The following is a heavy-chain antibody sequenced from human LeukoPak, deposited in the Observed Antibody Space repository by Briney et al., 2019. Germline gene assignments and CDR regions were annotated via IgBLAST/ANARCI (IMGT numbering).Heavy chain of an antibody. CDR1: GGTFSSYA. Sequence: SVKVSCKASGGTFSSYAISWVRQAPGQGLEWMGGIIPIFGTANYAQKFQGRVTITADESTSTAYMELSSLRSEDTAVYYCARGGLVGTSDAFDIWGQGTMVTVSS. J-gene: IGHJ3*02. D-gene: IGHD1-26*01. V-gene: IGHV1-69*13. CDR3: ARGGLVGTSDAFDI. CDR2: IIPIFGTA.